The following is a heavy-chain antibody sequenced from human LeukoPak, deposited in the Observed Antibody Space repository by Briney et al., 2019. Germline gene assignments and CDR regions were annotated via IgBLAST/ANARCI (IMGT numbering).Heavy chain of an antibody. Sequence: SSETLSLTCTVSGGSISSYYWSWIRQPPGKGLEWIGYIYYSGSTNYNPSLKSRVTISVDTSKNQFSLKLSSVTAADTAVYYCARHRGYYDFWSGYYPEGAFDIWGQGTMVTVSS. CDR3: ARHRGYYDFWSGYYPEGAFDI. J-gene: IGHJ3*02. V-gene: IGHV4-59*08. CDR1: GGSISSYY. CDR2: IYYSGST. D-gene: IGHD3-3*01.